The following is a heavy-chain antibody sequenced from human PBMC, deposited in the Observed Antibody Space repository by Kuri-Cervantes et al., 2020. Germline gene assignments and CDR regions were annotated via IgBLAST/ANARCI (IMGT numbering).Heavy chain of an antibody. V-gene: IGHV3-30-3*01. J-gene: IGHJ6*03. CDR2: ISYDGSNK. CDR3: ARQGYCSGGSCYRYYYYMDV. D-gene: IGHD2-15*01. Sequence: GESLKISCAASGFTFSSYAMHWVRQAPGKGLEWVAVISYDGSNKYYADSVKGRFTISRDNSKNTLYLQMNSLRAEDTAVYYCARQGYCSGGSCYRYYYYMDVWGKGTTVTVSS. CDR1: GFTFSSYA.